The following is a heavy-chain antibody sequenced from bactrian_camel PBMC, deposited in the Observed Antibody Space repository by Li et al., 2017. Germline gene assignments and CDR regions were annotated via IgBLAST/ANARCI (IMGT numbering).Heavy chain of an antibody. J-gene: IGHJ6*01. CDR1: AYTVGSSC. CDR3: AAVRYGVTWYPLCRAQSADFGY. D-gene: IGHD6*01. V-gene: IGHV3S55*01. Sequence: QLVESGGGSVQAGGTLRLPCEASAYTVGSSCMGWFRLVPGKEREGVAAIDNAGSATYTYAVQGRFTISKDNAKNTLYQQMNSLKPEDTAMYYCAAVRYGVTWYPLCRAQSADFGYWGQGTQVTVS. CDR2: IDNAGSA.